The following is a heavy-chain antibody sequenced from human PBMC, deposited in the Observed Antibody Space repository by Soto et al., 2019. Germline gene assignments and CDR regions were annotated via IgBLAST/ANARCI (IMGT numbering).Heavy chain of an antibody. Sequence: GGSLRLSCAASGFTFSNAWMNWVRQAPGKGLEWVGRIKSKTDGGTTDYAAPVKGRFTISRDDSKNTLYLQMNSLKTEDTAVYYCTTDPLEYDSSGYYPRPDYWGQGTLVTVSS. CDR1: GFTFSNAW. V-gene: IGHV3-15*07. J-gene: IGHJ4*02. D-gene: IGHD3-22*01. CDR3: TTDPLEYDSSGYYPRPDY. CDR2: IKSKTDGGTT.